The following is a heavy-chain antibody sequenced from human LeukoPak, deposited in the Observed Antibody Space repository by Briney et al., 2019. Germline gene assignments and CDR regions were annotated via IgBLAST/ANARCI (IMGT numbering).Heavy chain of an antibody. CDR1: GFTFSNYA. J-gene: IGHJ4*02. CDR2: LSGSGGSA. Sequence: GGSLRLSCAASGFTFSNYAMTWVRQAPGKGLEWVSILSGSGGSAYYADSVKGRFTISRDNSKNTLYLQMNSLRAEDTAVYYCAKGRYESSGFNWAAWGQGTLVTVSS. D-gene: IGHD3-22*01. CDR3: AKGRYESSGFNWAA. V-gene: IGHV3-23*01.